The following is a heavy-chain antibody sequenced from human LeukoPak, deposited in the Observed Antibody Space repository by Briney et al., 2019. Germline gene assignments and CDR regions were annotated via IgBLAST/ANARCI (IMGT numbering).Heavy chain of an antibody. CDR2: IYTSGST. J-gene: IGHJ4*02. Sequence: PSETLSLTCTVSGGSISSYYWSWIRQPPGKGLEWVGYIYTSGSTNYNPSLKSRVTISVDTSKNQFSLKLSSLTAADTAVYYCARPGSFRGPFGHWGQGTVVTVSS. CDR3: ARPGSFRGPFGH. CDR1: GGSISSYY. D-gene: IGHD2-21*01. V-gene: IGHV4-4*09.